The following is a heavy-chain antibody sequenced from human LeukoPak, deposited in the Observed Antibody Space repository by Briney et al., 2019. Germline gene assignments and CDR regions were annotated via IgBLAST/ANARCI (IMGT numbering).Heavy chain of an antibody. D-gene: IGHD3-16*02. CDR3: ARDAPRNSGSSLY. CDR1: GFTFSTFW. J-gene: IGHJ4*02. Sequence: PPGGSLRLSCATSGFTFSTFWMHWVRQAPGKGLVWVSRINHDGSSTNYADSVKGRFTISRDNAKNTLYLQMNSLRAEDTAVYYCARDAPRNSGSSLYWGQGTLVTVSS. CDR2: INHDGSST. V-gene: IGHV3-74*01.